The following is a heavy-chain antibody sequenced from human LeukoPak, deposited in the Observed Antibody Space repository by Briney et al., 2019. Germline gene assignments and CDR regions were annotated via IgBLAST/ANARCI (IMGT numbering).Heavy chain of an antibody. D-gene: IGHD5-24*01. V-gene: IGHV6-1*01. CDR3: TRGAPVGSSREFDY. J-gene: IGHJ4*02. CDR1: GDSVSSNSAA. CDR2: TYYRSKWYN. Sequence: SQTLSLTCDISGDSVSSNSAAWSWIRQSPLRGLEWLVRTYYRSKWYNDYAVSVKSRITINPDTSKNQFSLQLNSVTPEDTAVYYCTRGAPVGSSREFDYWGQGTLVTVS.